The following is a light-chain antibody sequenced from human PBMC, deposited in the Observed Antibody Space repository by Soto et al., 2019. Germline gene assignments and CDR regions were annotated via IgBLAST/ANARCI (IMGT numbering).Light chain of an antibody. CDR2: GAS. CDR1: QSVSSN. Sequence: EIVMTPSPDILSVSPGERAPLSCRASQSVSSNLAWYQQKPGQSPRLLIYGASTRATGIPVRFSGSGSGTEFTLTISSLQSEDFAVYYCHQYNYWPTFGQGTKGDIK. CDR3: HQYNYWPT. V-gene: IGKV3-15*01. J-gene: IGKJ1*01.